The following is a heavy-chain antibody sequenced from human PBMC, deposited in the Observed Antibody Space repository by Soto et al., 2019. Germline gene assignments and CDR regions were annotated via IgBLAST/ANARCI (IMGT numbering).Heavy chain of an antibody. V-gene: IGHV1-2*04. CDR2: INPNSGGT. CDR3: ARAARPGAYYYGMDV. CDR1: GYTFTGCY. D-gene: IGHD6-6*01. Sequence: ASVKVSCKASGYTFTGCYMHCVRQAPGQGLEWMGWINPNSGGTNYAQKFQGWVTMTRDTSISTAYMELSRLRSDDTAVYYCARAARPGAYYYGMDVWGQGTTVTVSS. J-gene: IGHJ6*02.